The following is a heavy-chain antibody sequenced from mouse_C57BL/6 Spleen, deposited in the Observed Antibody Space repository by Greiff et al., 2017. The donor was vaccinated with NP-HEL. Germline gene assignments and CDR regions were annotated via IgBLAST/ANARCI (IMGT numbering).Heavy chain of an antibody. D-gene: IGHD1-1*01. Sequence: EVQLQQSGPELVKLGASVKISCKASGYTFTDYYMNWVKQSHGKSLEWIGDINPNNGGTSYKQKFKGKATLTVDKSSSTAYMELRSLTSEDSAVYYCAITTKDYWGQGTTLTVSS. V-gene: IGHV1-26*01. J-gene: IGHJ2*01. CDR2: INPNNGGT. CDR1: GYTFTDYY. CDR3: AITTKDY.